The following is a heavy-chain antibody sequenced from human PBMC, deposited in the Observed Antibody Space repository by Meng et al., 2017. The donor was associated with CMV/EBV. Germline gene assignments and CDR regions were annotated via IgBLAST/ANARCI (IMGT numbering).Heavy chain of an antibody. V-gene: IGHV4-61*01. CDR3: ARGHDFWSGYYLFDP. J-gene: IGHJ5*02. D-gene: IGHD3-3*01. Sequence: SGGSVSSGSYYWTWTRQPPGKGLEWIGHAYYNGGTNYSPSLKSRVTILIDASKNQFSLELTSVTAADTAVYYCARGHDFWSGYYLFDPWGQGTLVTVSS. CDR2: AYYNGGT. CDR1: GGSVSSGSYY.